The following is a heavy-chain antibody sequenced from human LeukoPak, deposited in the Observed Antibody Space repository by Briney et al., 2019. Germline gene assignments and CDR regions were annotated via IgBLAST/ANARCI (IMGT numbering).Heavy chain of an antibody. D-gene: IGHD3-9*01. CDR3: AKNFDTLTGYYNPFDS. Sequence: GRSLRLSCAASGLPFDDYAMHWFRQAPGKGREWVSGISWNRGSIGYADSVKGRFTISRDNAKNSLYLQMNSLRAEDTALYYCAKNFDTLTGYYNPFDSWGQGTLVTVSS. CDR1: GLPFDDYA. CDR2: ISWNRGSI. J-gene: IGHJ5*01. V-gene: IGHV3-9*01.